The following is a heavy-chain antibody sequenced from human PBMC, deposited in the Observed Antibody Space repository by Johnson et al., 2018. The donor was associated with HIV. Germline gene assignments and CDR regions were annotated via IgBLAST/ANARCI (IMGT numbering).Heavy chain of an antibody. CDR2: IRSKANSYAT. J-gene: IGHJ3*01. CDR3: AREGPGYSSGWYAFDL. D-gene: IGHD6-19*01. Sequence: VRLVESGGGLVQPGGSLRLSCAASGFAFGSYWMHWVRQASGKGLEWVGRIRSKANSYATAYAAPVKGRFTISRDDSKNTLSLQMNSLRVEDTALYYCAREGPGYSSGWYAFDLWGQGTMVTVSS. V-gene: IGHV3-73*01. CDR1: GFAFGSYW.